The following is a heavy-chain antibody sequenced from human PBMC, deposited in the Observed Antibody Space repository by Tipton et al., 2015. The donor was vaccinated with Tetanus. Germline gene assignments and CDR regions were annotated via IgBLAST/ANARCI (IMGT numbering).Heavy chain of an antibody. Sequence: QLVQSGAEMKKPGASVKVSCKASGYTFTGYYIYWVRQAPGQELEWMGWIDPNSGATVYAQKYQGRVTRTSDTSISTAYMELRSLRSDDTAVYYCARDRGDYICYGMGVWGPGTTVTVS. CDR1: GYTFTGYY. CDR2: IDPNSGAT. D-gene: IGHD3-22*01. V-gene: IGHV1-2*02. J-gene: IGHJ6*01. CDR3: ARDRGDYICYGMGV.